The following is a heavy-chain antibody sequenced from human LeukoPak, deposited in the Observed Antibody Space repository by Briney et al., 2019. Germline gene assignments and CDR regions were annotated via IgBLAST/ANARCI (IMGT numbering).Heavy chain of an antibody. CDR2: INHSGST. CDR3: ARGAPQDIVVVPAAPSFDY. J-gene: IGHJ4*02. CDR1: GGSFSGYY. V-gene: IGHV4-34*01. Sequence: SGTLSLTCAVYGGSFSGYYWSWIRQPPGKGLEWIGEINHSGSTNYNPSLKSRVTISVDTSKNQFSLKLSSVTAVDTAVYYCARGAPQDIVVVPAAPSFDYWGQGTLVTVSS. D-gene: IGHD2-2*01.